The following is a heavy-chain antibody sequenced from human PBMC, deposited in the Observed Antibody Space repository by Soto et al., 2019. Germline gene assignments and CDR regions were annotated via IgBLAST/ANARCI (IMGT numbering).Heavy chain of an antibody. J-gene: IGHJ4*02. D-gene: IGHD1-26*01. CDR1: GYTFTSYA. CDR3: ARDDSGFSGSHYIDYFNY. Sequence: ASVKVSCKASGYTFTSYAMHWARQAPGQRLEWMGWINAGNGNTKYSQKFQGRVTITRDTSASTAYMELSSLTSEDTAVYYCARDDSGFSGSHYIDYFNYWGQGALVTVSS. CDR2: INAGNGNT. V-gene: IGHV1-3*01.